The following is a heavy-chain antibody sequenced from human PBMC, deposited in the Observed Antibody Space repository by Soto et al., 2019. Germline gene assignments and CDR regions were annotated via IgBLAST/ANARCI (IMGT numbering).Heavy chain of an antibody. J-gene: IGHJ4*02. CDR1: GFTFSSYA. CDR2: ISGSGDST. Sequence: PGGSLRLSCAASGFTFSSYAMSWVRQAPGRGLEWVSTISGSGDSTFYTDSVKGRSTISRDDSKNTLYLQMNSLRAEDTAIYYCTKILWGYTHGAFDSWGQGTLVTVSS. CDR3: TKILWGYTHGAFDS. D-gene: IGHD2-8*01. V-gene: IGHV3-23*01.